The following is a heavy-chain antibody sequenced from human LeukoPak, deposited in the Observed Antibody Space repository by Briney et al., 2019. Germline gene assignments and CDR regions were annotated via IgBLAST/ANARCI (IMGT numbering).Heavy chain of an antibody. D-gene: IGHD3-22*01. CDR2: IYYSGST. CDR3: ARVRDSSGYYGLLDY. Sequence: SETLSLTCTVSGGSISSYYWSWIRQPPGKGLEWIRYIYYSGSTNYNPSLKSRVTISVDTSKNQFSLKLSSVTAADTAVYYCARVRDSSGYYGLLDYWGQGTLVTVSS. CDR1: GGSISSYY. V-gene: IGHV4-59*01. J-gene: IGHJ4*02.